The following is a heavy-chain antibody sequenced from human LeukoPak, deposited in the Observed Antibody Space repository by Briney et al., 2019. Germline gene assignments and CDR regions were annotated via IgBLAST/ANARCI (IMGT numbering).Heavy chain of an antibody. V-gene: IGHV1-2*02. D-gene: IGHD3-22*01. CDR2: IKPNSGGT. CDR1: GYTFTGYY. J-gene: IGHJ4*02. Sequence: ASVKVSCKASGYTFTGYYMHWVRQAPGQGLEWMGWIKPNSGGTNYAQKFQGRVTMTRDTSISTAYMELSRLRSDDTAVYYCARAPLPGYYDSSGQLPRGDYWGQGTLVTVSS. CDR3: ARAPLPGYYDSSGQLPRGDY.